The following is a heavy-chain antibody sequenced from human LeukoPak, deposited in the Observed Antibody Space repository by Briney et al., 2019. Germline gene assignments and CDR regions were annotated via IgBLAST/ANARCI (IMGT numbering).Heavy chain of an antibody. Sequence: ASVKVSCKASGYTFTGYYMHWVRQAPGQGLEWMGWINPNSGGTNYAQKFQGRVTMTRDTSISTAYMELSRLRSDDTAVYYCARDLSITIFGVVRSSFDPWGQGTLVTVSS. V-gene: IGHV1-2*02. D-gene: IGHD3-3*01. J-gene: IGHJ5*02. CDR1: GYTFTGYY. CDR2: INPNSGGT. CDR3: ARDLSITIFGVVRSSFDP.